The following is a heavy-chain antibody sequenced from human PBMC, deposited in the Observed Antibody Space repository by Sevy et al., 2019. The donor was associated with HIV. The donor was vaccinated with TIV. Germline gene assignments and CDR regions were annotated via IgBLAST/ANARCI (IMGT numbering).Heavy chain of an antibody. V-gene: IGHV3-7*01. Sequence: GGSLRLSCAASEFTFSSYWMSWVRQAPGKGLEWVANIKQDGSEKYYVDSVKGRFTISRDNAKNSLYLQMNSLRAEDTAVNYGARCGWSYDDGIDVWGQGTTVTVS. D-gene: IGHD2-21*01. CDR3: ARCGWSYDDGIDV. CDR2: IKQDGSEK. J-gene: IGHJ6*02. CDR1: EFTFSSYW.